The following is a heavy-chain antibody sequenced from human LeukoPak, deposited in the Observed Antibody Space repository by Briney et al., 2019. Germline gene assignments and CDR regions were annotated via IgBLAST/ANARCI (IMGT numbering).Heavy chain of an antibody. V-gene: IGHV4-38-2*02. Sequence: TETLSLTCTVSGYSITSGYYWAWIRQSPGKGLEWIGSIYHSGNTYYNPSLKSRVIILVDTSKNQFSLQLGSVTPTDTAVYYCARAGYCSGVSCYSAVPGKYWGQGALVTDSS. D-gene: IGHD2-15*01. J-gene: IGHJ4*02. CDR1: GYSITSGYY. CDR2: IYHSGNT. CDR3: ARAGYCSGVSCYSAVPGKY.